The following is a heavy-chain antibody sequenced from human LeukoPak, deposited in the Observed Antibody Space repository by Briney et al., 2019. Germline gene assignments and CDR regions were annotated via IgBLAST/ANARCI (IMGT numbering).Heavy chain of an antibody. V-gene: IGHV1-58*02. D-gene: IGHD3-10*01. J-gene: IGHJ6*02. CDR3: NGGYYYGSGSYPPGMDV. CDR1: GFTFTNSA. CDR2: IVVGSGDT. Sequence: SVKVSCKTSGFTFTNSAIQWVRQARGQRLEWIGWIVVGSGDTNNSQKFQERVTITRDMSTSTAYMELSSLRSDDTAVYYCNGGYYYGSGSYPPGMDVWGQGTTVTVSS.